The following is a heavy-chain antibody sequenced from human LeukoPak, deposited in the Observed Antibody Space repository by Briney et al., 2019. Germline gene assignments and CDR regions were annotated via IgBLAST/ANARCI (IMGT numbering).Heavy chain of an antibody. Sequence: SETLSFTCTVSGGSISSSSYYWGWIRQPPGKGLEWIGSIYYSGSTYYNPSLKSRVTISGDTSKNQFSLHLRSVTAADTAVYYCARDGSLPDYSGSGSSNWFDPWGQGILVTVSP. CDR3: ARDGSLPDYSGSGSSNWFDP. CDR2: IYYSGST. D-gene: IGHD3-10*01. V-gene: IGHV4-39*07. J-gene: IGHJ5*02. CDR1: GGSISSSSYY.